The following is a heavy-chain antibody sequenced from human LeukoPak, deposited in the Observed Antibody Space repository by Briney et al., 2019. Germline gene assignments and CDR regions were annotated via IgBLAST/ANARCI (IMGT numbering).Heavy chain of an antibody. V-gene: IGHV3-21*01. CDR3: ARDYYDSSGYYYGGN. Sequence: GGSLRLSCAASGFTFSSYSMNWVRQAPGKGLEWVSSISSSSSYIYCADSVKGRFTISRDNAKNSLYLQMNSLRAEDTAVYYCARDYYDSSGYYYGGNWGQGTLVTVSS. CDR2: ISSSSSYI. D-gene: IGHD3-22*01. J-gene: IGHJ4*02. CDR1: GFTFSSYS.